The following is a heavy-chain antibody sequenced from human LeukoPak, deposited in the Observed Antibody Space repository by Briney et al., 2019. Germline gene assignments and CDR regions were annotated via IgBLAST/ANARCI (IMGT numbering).Heavy chain of an antibody. V-gene: IGHV3-7*03. CDR1: GFTFSSYW. CDR3: AKEIYYYGSGRFMDV. J-gene: IGHJ6*02. Sequence: GGSLRLSCAASGFTFSSYWMSWVRQAPGKGLEWVANIKQDGSEKNYVDSLKGRFTISRDSSKNTLYLQMNSLRAEDTAVYYCAKEIYYYGSGRFMDVWGQGTTVTVSS. D-gene: IGHD3-10*01. CDR2: IKQDGSEK.